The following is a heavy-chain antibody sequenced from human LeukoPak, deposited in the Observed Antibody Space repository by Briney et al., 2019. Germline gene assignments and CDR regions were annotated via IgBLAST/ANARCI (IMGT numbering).Heavy chain of an antibody. V-gene: IGHV3-53*01. CDR2: IYSDGST. D-gene: IGHD5-12*01. CDR1: GLIVSSYY. CDR3: ARGSSGYDRDAFDI. Sequence: GGSLRLSCAASGLIVSSYYMNWVRQAPGKGLEWVSVIYSDGSTYYADSVKGRFTISRDNSKNTLYLQMNSLRAEDTAVYYCARGSSGYDRDAFDIWGQGTMVTVSS. J-gene: IGHJ3*02.